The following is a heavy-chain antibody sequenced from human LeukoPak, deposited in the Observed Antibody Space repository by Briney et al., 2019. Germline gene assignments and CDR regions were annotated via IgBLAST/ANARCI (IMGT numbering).Heavy chain of an antibody. D-gene: IGHD6-19*01. CDR3: VREGSGWPFDY. V-gene: IGHV3-30-3*01. Sequence: GGSLRLSCAASGFTFSSYAMHWVRQAPGKGLEWVAVISYDGSNKYYADSVKGRFTISRDNSKNTLYLQMNSLRAEDTAVYYCVREGSGWPFDYWGQGTLVTVSS. CDR2: ISYDGSNK. J-gene: IGHJ4*02. CDR1: GFTFSSYA.